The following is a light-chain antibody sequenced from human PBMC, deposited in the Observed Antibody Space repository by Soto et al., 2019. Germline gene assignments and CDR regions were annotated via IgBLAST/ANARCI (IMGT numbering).Light chain of an antibody. V-gene: IGKV1-16*01. CDR2: FAS. CDR1: RGVSTF. Sequence: DIQMTQSPSSLSASLGDRVTITCRASRGVSTFLAWFQQKPGKAPKSLIYFASSLQSGVPSRFSGSGSGTDFTLTISSLQPEDFATYYCQQYNVYPFTFGGGTKVEIK. CDR3: QQYNVYPFT. J-gene: IGKJ4*01.